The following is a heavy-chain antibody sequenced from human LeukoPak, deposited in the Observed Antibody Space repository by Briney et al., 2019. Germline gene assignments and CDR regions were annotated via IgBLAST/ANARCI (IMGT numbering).Heavy chain of an antibody. Sequence: GGSLRLSCAASGFTFSSYAMHWVRQAPGKGLEYVSAISSNGGSTYYANSVKGRFTISRDNSKNTLYLQMGSLRAEDMAVYYCARELGVVINYYMDVWGKGTTVTVSS. J-gene: IGHJ6*03. V-gene: IGHV3-64*01. D-gene: IGHD3-3*01. CDR1: GFTFSSYA. CDR3: ARELGVVINYYMDV. CDR2: ISSNGGST.